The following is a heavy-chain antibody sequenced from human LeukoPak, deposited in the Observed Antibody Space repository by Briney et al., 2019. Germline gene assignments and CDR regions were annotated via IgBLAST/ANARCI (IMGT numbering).Heavy chain of an antibody. Sequence: GESLRVSCAASGFSFSGSAMHWVRQASGKGLEWVCRIRSKADSYATAYAASVKGRFIISRDDSKNTAYLQMNSLKTEDTAVYYCTRHNGDYCSGGSCYWNGVDYWGQGTLVTVSS. D-gene: IGHD2-15*01. V-gene: IGHV3-73*01. CDR2: IRSKADSYAT. CDR3: TRHNGDYCSGGSCYWNGVDY. J-gene: IGHJ4*02. CDR1: GFSFSGSA.